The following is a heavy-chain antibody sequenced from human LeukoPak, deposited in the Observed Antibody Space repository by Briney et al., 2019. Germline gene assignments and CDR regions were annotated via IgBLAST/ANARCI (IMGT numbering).Heavy chain of an antibody. CDR2: IYHSGST. Sequence: SQTLSLTCAVSGGSISSGGYSWSWIRQPPGKGLEWIGYIYHSGSTYYNPSLKSRVTISVDRSKNQFSLKLSSVTAADTAVYYCARAFPKNVMAAAGTGPFDPWGQGTLVTVSS. D-gene: IGHD6-13*01. CDR1: GGSISSGGYS. V-gene: IGHV4-30-2*01. J-gene: IGHJ5*02. CDR3: ARAFPKNVMAAAGTGPFDP.